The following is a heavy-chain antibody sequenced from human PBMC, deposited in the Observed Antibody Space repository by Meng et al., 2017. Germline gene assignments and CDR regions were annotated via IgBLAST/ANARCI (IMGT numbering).Heavy chain of an antibody. CDR1: GYTFTSYY. J-gene: IGHJ1*01. Sequence: ASVMVSCKASGYTFTSYYMHWLRQAPAQGLEWMGIINPSGGSTSYAQKFQGRVNMTRDTSTSTVYMEPSSLRSEDTAVYYCARVGLDAEYFQHWGQGTLVTVSS. CDR3: ARVGLDAEYFQH. D-gene: IGHD3-16*01. CDR2: INPSGGST. V-gene: IGHV1-46*01.